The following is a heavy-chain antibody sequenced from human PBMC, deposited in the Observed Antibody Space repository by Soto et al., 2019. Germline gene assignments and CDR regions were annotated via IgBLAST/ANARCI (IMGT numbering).Heavy chain of an antibody. D-gene: IGHD5-12*01. CDR2: INPNGGVT. CDR3: ARESGGATATLDSYYFYMDV. V-gene: IGHV1-2*04. CDR1: GDTFNDYY. J-gene: IGHJ6*03. Sequence: QVQLVQSGAEVKKPGASVTVSCRSSGDTFNDYYIHWVRQAPGQGLEWMGWINPNGGVTKYAQKFQGWVSMTRDTSLRTVYMQLSRLRSDDTAVYYCARESGGATATLDSYYFYMDVWGTGTTVTVSS.